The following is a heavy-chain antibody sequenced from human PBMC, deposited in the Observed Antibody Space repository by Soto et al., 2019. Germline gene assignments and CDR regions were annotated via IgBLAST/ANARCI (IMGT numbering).Heavy chain of an antibody. D-gene: IGHD2-15*01. CDR3: ARDTYCSGGSCYYYYYGMDV. V-gene: IGHV1-18*01. Sequence: ASVKVSCKASGYTFTSYGISWVRQAPGQGLEWMGWISAYNGNTNYAQELQGRVTMTTDTSTSTAYMELRSLRSDDTAVYYCARDTYCSGGSCYYYYYGMDVWGQGTTVTVSS. CDR2: ISAYNGNT. J-gene: IGHJ6*02. CDR1: GYTFTSYG.